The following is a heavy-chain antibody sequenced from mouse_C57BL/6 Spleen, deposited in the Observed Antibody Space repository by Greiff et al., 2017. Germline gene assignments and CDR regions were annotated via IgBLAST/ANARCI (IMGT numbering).Heavy chain of an antibody. CDR2: IDPEDGET. V-gene: IGHV14-2*01. Sequence: EVQRVESGAELVKPGASVKLSCTASGFNIKDYYMHWVKQRTEQGLEWIGRIDPEDGETKYAPKFQGKATITADTSSNTAYLQLSSLTSEDTAVYYCARDPGSSLYYFDYWGQGTTLTVSS. CDR3: ARDPGSSLYYFDY. CDR1: GFNIKDYY. D-gene: IGHD1-1*01. J-gene: IGHJ2*01.